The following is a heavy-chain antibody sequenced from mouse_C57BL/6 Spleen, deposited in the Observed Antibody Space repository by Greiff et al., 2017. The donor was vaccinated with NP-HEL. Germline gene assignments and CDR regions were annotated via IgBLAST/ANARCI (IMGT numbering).Heavy chain of an antibody. J-gene: IGHJ2*01. CDR2: IDPSDSYT. Sequence: QVQLQQSGAELVMPGASVKLSCKASGYTFTSYWMHWVKQRPGQGLEWIGEIDPSDSYTNYNQKFKGKSTLTVDKSSSTAYMQLSSLTSEDSAVYYCARSEGVFDYWGQGTTLTVSS. CDR1: GYTFTSYW. CDR3: ARSEGVFDY. V-gene: IGHV1-69*01.